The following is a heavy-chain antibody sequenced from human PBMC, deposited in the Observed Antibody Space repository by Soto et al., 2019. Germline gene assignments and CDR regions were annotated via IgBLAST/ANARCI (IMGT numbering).Heavy chain of an antibody. V-gene: IGHV4-34*01. Sequence: QVQLQQWGAGLLKPSETLSLTCAVYGGSFSGYYWSWIRQPPGKGLEWIGEINHSGSTNYNPSLKSRVTISVDTSKNQFSLKLSSVTAADTAVEYCARGTPRPHRWNYSRSGPYNWFDPWGQGTLVTVSS. CDR1: GGSFSGYY. CDR2: INHSGST. D-gene: IGHD1-7*01. J-gene: IGHJ5*02. CDR3: ARGTPRPHRWNYSRSGPYNWFDP.